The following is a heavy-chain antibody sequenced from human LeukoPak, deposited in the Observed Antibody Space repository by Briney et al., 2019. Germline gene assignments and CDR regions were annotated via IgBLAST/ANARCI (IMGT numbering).Heavy chain of an antibody. J-gene: IGHJ4*02. CDR2: ISYDGSNK. V-gene: IGHV3-30*03. CDR1: GFTFSSYG. CDR3: ARVRDSSGWLLFDY. D-gene: IGHD6-19*01. Sequence: PGGSLRLSCAASGFTFSSYGMHWVRQAPGKGLEWVAVISYDGSNKYYADSVKGRFTISRDNSKNTLYLQMNSLRAEDTAVYYCARVRDSSGWLLFDYWGQGTLVIVSS.